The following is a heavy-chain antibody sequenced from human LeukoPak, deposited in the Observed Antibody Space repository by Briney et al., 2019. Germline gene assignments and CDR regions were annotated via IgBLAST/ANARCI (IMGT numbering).Heavy chain of an antibody. CDR2: ISAYNGNT. V-gene: IGHV1-18*04. J-gene: IGHJ5*02. Sequence: GASVKVSCKASGYTFTGYYMHWVRQAPGQGLEWMGWISAYNGNTNYAQKLQGRVTMTTDTSTSTAYMELRSLRSDDTAVYYCAREGYGDYVALRFDPWGQGTLVTVSS. CDR1: GYTFTGYY. CDR3: AREGYGDYVALRFDP. D-gene: IGHD4-17*01.